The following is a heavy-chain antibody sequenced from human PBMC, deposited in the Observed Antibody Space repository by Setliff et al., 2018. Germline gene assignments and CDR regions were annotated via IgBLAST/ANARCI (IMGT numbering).Heavy chain of an antibody. CDR1: GDSISSGTYY. Sequence: SETLSLTCTVSGDSISSGTYYWGWIRQPPGKGLEWIGSRYYSGHTYYNPSLKSRVAMSVDKAKNQFSLNLRSVSAADTAVYYCARGDYSNPCDYWGQGTLVTVSS. J-gene: IGHJ4*02. CDR3: ARGDYSNPCDY. D-gene: IGHD4-4*01. CDR2: RYYSGHT. V-gene: IGHV4-39*01.